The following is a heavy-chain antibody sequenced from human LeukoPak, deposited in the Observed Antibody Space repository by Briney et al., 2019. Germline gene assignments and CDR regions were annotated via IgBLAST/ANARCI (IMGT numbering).Heavy chain of an antibody. V-gene: IGHV3-23*01. D-gene: IGHD1-26*01. CDR1: GFMFSNYA. J-gene: IGHJ4*02. CDR3: AKSSGEYLPVFDY. Sequence: PGGSLRLSCAASGFMFSNYAMSWVRQAPGRGLEWVSSISGNSGTTYNADSVKGRFTVSRDNSKNTLFLQMNSLRAEDTAVYYCAKSSGEYLPVFDYWGPRTLVTVSS. CDR2: ISGNSGTT.